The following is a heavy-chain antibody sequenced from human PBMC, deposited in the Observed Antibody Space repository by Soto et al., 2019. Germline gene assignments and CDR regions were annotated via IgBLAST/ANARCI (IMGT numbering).Heavy chain of an antibody. D-gene: IGHD1-26*01. CDR2: INPNSGGA. CDR3: ARELNSGGRRDLDY. Sequence: QVQLVQSGAEVKKPGASVKVSCKASGYTFTDYYMHWVRQAPGQGLEWMGWINPNSGGANYAQKFQGWVTMTRDTTISPDYMELGRLTSDDTARYYCARELNSGGRRDLDYWGQGALGTVSS. CDR1: GYTFTDYY. V-gene: IGHV1-2*04. J-gene: IGHJ4*02.